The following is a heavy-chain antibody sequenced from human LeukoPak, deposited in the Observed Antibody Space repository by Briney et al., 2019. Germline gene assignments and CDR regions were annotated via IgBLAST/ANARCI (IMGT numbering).Heavy chain of an antibody. D-gene: IGHD6-13*01. CDR3: ARVHPDSSSWYPHFDY. CDR2: IYYSGST. CDR1: GGSISSYY. Sequence: SETLSLTCTVSGGSISSYYWSWIRQPPGKGLEWIGYIYYSGSTNYNPSLKSRVTISVDTSKNQFSLKLSSVTAADTAVYYCARVHPDSSSWYPHFDYWGQGTLVTVSS. V-gene: IGHV4-59*01. J-gene: IGHJ4*02.